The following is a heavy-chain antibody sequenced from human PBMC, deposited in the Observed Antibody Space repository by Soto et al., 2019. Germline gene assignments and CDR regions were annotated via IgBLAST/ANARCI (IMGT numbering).Heavy chain of an antibody. CDR1: GFPFMTYW. V-gene: IGHV3-7*01. CDR3: AGGGVYDSGRYHY. D-gene: IGHD6-25*01. Sequence: GGSLRLSCEASGFPFMTYWMSWVRQAPGKGLEWVAHMKEEATEKYLDSVKGRFIISRDNAKNSLYLQMNSLRGDDTAVYYCAGGGVYDSGRYHYWGQGTLVTVSS. CDR2: MKEEATEK. J-gene: IGHJ4*02.